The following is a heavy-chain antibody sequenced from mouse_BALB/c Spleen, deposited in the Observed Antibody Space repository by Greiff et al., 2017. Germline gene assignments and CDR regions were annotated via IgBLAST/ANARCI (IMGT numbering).Heavy chain of an antibody. CDR2: IDPENGNT. J-gene: IGHJ1*01. CDR3: ARRMGLLRDV. Sequence: EVKLMESGAELVRPGALVKLSCKASGFNIKDYYMHWVKQRPEQGLEWIGWIDPENGNTIYDPKFQGKASITADTSSNTAYLQLSSLTSEDTAVYYCARRMGLLRDVWGAGTTVTVSS. D-gene: IGHD2-3*01. CDR1: GFNIKDYY. V-gene: IGHV14-1*02.